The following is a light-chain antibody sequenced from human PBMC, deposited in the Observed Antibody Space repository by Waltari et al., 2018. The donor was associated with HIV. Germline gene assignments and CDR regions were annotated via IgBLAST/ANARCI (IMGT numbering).Light chain of an antibody. CDR3: QVWDSSSDHPV. CDR1: NIGSKS. J-gene: IGLJ3*02. Sequence: SYVLTQPPSVSVAPGQTARITCGGNNIGSKSVQWYQQKPGQAPVLVVYDDSDRPSWIPERLSGSNSGNTATLTISRVEAGDEADYYCQVWDSSSDHPVFGGGTKLTVL. V-gene: IGLV3-21*02. CDR2: DDS.